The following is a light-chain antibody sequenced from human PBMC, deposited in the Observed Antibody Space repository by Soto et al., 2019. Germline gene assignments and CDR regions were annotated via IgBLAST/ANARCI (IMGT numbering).Light chain of an antibody. CDR3: QQYGNLIT. J-gene: IGKJ5*01. Sequence: EIVLTQSPGTLSLSPGERATLSCRASQSVSSIYLAWYQQKPGQGPRLLIYGASSRATGIPDRFSGSGSGTDFTLTISRLEPEDFEVYYCQQYGNLITFGQGTRLEIK. CDR2: GAS. V-gene: IGKV3-20*01. CDR1: QSVSSIY.